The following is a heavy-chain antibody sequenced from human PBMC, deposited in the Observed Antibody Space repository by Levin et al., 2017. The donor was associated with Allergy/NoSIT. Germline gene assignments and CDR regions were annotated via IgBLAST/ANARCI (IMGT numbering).Heavy chain of an antibody. V-gene: IGHV3-7*01. CDR1: GFIVSNSW. D-gene: IGHD3-16*01. CDR2: IKEDGTDR. J-gene: IGHJ6*02. Sequence: GGSLRLSCEASGFIVSNSWMTWVRQAPGKGLEWVANIKEDGTDRNYLDSVRGRFTISRDHAKSSLYLQMNRLRAEDTGVYYCVRENLFWASVATYSYGVDVWGQGTAVIVS. CDR3: VRENLFWASVATYSYGVDV.